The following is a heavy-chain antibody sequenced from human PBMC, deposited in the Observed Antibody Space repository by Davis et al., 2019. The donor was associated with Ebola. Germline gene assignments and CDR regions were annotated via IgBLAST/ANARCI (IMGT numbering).Heavy chain of an antibody. J-gene: IGHJ6*02. CDR3: ASSPRSYDFWSGYYYHYGMDV. CDR1: GGSISSHY. D-gene: IGHD3-3*01. V-gene: IGHV4-59*11. Sequence: PSETLSLTCTVSGGSISSHYWSWIRQPPGKGLEWIGYIYYSGSTNYNPSLKSQVTISVDTSKNQFSLKLSSVTAADTAVYYCASSPRSYDFWSGYYYHYGMDVWGQGTTVTVSS. CDR2: IYYSGST.